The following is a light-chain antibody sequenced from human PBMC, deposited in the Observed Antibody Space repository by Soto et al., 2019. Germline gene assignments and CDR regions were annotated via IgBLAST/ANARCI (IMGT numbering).Light chain of an antibody. Sequence: QSALTQPRSVSGSPGQSVTISCTGTNSDIGGYNYVSWYQQHPGKAPKVMIYDVSRRPSGVPDRFSGSKSGNTASLTISGFQAEDEADYYCCSYAGRYNFWVFGGGTKLTVL. CDR3: CSYAGRYNFWV. CDR1: NSDIGGYNY. CDR2: DVS. V-gene: IGLV2-11*01. J-gene: IGLJ3*02.